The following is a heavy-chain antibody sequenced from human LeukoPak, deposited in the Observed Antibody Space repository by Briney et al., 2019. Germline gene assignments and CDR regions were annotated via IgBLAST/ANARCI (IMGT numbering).Heavy chain of an antibody. CDR3: AKDSSSTNYYYGMDV. D-gene: IGHD6-13*01. V-gene: IGHV3-23*01. CDR1: GFTFSSYA. J-gene: IGHJ6*02. CDR2: ISGSGGSA. Sequence: GGSLRLSCAASGFTFSSYAMSWVRQAPGRGLEWVSAISGSGGSAYYADSVKGRFTISRDNSKNTLYLQMNSLRAEDTAVYYCAKDSSSTNYYYGMDVWGQGTTVTVSS.